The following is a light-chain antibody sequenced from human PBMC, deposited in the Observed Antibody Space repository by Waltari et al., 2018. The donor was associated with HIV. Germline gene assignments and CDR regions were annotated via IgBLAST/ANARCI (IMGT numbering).Light chain of an antibody. CDR2: EVS. CDR1: SSDVGGYNS. V-gene: IGLV2-14*01. J-gene: IGLJ1*01. Sequence: QSALTQPASVSGSPGQSITFPCTGPSSDVGGYNSFSWYQQHPGKAPTLMISEVSNRPSGVTNRFSGSKSGNTASLTIAGLQVEDEADYYCSSYTSSSTLYVFGTGTKVTVL. CDR3: SSYTSSSTLYV.